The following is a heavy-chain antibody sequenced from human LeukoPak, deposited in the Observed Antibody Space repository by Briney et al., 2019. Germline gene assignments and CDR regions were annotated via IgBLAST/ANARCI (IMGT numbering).Heavy chain of an antibody. CDR3: ARVHSWLDSDAFDI. Sequence: SVKVSCKASGFTFTSSAMQWVRQARGQRLEYIGWIVVGSGNTNYAQKFRERVTITRDMSTSTAYMELSRLRSDDTAVYYCARVHSWLDSDAFDIWGQGTMVTVSS. D-gene: IGHD2-15*01. CDR2: IVVGSGNT. CDR1: GFTFTSSA. V-gene: IGHV1-58*02. J-gene: IGHJ3*02.